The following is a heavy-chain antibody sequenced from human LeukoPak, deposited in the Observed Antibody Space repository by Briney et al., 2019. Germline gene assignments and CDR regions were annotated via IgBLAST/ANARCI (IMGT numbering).Heavy chain of an antibody. CDR1: GYSFTSYW. D-gene: IGHD3-3*01. Sequence: GESLKISCKGSGYSFTSYWIGWVRQMPGKGLEWMGIIYPGDSDTRYSPSFQGQVTISADKSISTAYLQWSSLKASDTAMYYCARGFLEWIFHHDAFDIWGQGTMVTVSS. J-gene: IGHJ3*02. CDR2: IYPGDSDT. CDR3: ARGFLEWIFHHDAFDI. V-gene: IGHV5-51*01.